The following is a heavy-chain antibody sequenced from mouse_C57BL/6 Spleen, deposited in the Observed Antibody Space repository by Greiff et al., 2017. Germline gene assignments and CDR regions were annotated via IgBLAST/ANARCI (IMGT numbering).Heavy chain of an antibody. D-gene: IGHD3-2*02. CDR3: ARDSSGPY. Sequence: VQLQESGPELVKPGASVKISCKASGYAFSSSWMNWVKQRPGKGLEWIGRIYPGDGDTNYNGKFKGKATLTADKSSSTAYMQLSSLTSEDSAVYFCARDSSGPYWGQGTLVTVSA. CDR2: IYPGDGDT. V-gene: IGHV1-82*01. CDR1: GYAFSSSW. J-gene: IGHJ3*01.